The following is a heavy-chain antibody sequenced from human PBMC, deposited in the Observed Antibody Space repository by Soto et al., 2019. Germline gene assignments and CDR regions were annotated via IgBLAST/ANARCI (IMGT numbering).Heavy chain of an antibody. V-gene: IGHV3-15*01. CDR3: TTGDTYDFWSGYFPARY. D-gene: IGHD3-3*01. CDR2: IKSKTDGGTT. Sequence: GGSLRLSCAASGFTFGNAWMSWVRQAPGKGLEWVGRIKSKTDGGTTDYAAPVKGRFTISRDDSKNTLYLQMNSLKTEDTAVYYCTTGDTYDFWSGYFPARYWGQGTLVTVSS. CDR1: GFTFGNAW. J-gene: IGHJ4*02.